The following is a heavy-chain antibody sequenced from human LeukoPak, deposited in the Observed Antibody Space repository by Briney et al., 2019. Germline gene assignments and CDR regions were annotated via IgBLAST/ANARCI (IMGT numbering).Heavy chain of an antibody. CDR2: ISAYNGNT. V-gene: IGHV1-18*01. CDR1: GYTFTDYG. CDR3: ARDCSSGTCYFSP. Sequence: GASVKVSCKASGYTFTDYGISWVRQAPGQGLEWMGWISAYNGNTNYAQKFQGRVTMTTDTSTSTAYMELRSLRSDDTAVYYCARDCSSGTCYFSPCGQGTLVTVSS. J-gene: IGHJ5*02. D-gene: IGHD2-15*01.